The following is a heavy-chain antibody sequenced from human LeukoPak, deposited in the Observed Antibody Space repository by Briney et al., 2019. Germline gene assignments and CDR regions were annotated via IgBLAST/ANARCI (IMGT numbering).Heavy chain of an antibody. J-gene: IGHJ6*02. D-gene: IGHD3-16*01. V-gene: IGHV3-23*01. Sequence: GGSLRLSCAASGFTFSIYAMSWVRQAPGKGLEWVSAISATDSRPYYADSVKGRFTISRDNARNSVYLQMNSLRVEDTAVYYCARGGGLDVWGQGATVTVSS. CDR3: ARGGGLDV. CDR1: GFTFSIYA. CDR2: ISATDSRP.